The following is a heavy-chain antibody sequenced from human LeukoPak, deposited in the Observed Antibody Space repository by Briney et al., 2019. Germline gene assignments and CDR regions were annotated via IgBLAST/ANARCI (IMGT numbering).Heavy chain of an antibody. CDR3: AKDPSSRNIVVVPAALDY. CDR1: GFTFSSYG. CDR2: ISYDGSNK. V-gene: IGHV3-30*18. Sequence: GGSLRPSCAASGFTFSSYGMHWVRQAPGKGLEWVAVISYDGSNKYYADSVKGRFTISRDNSKNTLYLQMNSLRAEDTAVYYCAKDPSSRNIVVVPAALDYWGQGTLVTVSS. D-gene: IGHD2-2*01. J-gene: IGHJ4*02.